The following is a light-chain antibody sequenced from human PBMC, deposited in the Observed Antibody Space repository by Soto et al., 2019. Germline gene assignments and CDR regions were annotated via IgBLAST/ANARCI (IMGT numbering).Light chain of an antibody. CDR3: QQYNSYWWT. V-gene: IGKV1-5*01. J-gene: IGKJ1*01. Sequence: IQMTQSPSTLSASIGDRVTITCRASQSINNRLAWYQQMPGKAPNLLIYNASSLESGVPSRFSGSGSGTEFTLTISSLQPDDFATYYCQQYNSYWWTFGQGTKVDIK. CDR1: QSINNR. CDR2: NAS.